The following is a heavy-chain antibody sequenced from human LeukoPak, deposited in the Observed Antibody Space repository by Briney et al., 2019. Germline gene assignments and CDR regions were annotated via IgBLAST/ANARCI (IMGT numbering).Heavy chain of an antibody. Sequence: GGSLRLSCAASGFTFSSYNMNWVRQAPGKGLEWVSSITSSSSYIYYADSVKGRFTISRDNAKSSLYLQMNSLRDEDTAVYYCARDPYSGNYGDYYYYYMDVWGKGTTVTISS. J-gene: IGHJ6*03. CDR1: GFTFSSYN. V-gene: IGHV3-21*01. D-gene: IGHD1-26*01. CDR2: ITSSSSYI. CDR3: ARDPYSGNYGDYYYYYMDV.